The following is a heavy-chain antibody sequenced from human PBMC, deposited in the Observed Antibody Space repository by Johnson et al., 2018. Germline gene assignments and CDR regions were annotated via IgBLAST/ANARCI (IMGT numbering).Heavy chain of an antibody. CDR3: ARGEVGYCSSTSCYGGHYMDV. V-gene: IGHV3-30-3*01. D-gene: IGHD2-2*01. CDR1: GFTFSSYA. Sequence: VQLVESGGGVVQPGRSLRLSCAASGFTFSSYAMHWVRQAPGKGLEWVAVISYDGSNKYYADSVKGRFTISRDNSKNTLYLQMDSLRAEDTAVYYCARGEVGYCSSTSCYGGHYMDVWGKGTTVTVSS. CDR2: ISYDGSNK. J-gene: IGHJ6*03.